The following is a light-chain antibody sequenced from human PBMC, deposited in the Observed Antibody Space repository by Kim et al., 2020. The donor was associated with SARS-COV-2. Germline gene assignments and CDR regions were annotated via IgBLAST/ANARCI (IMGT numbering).Light chain of an antibody. CDR2: ATT. J-gene: IGKJ4*01. CDR3: QQFKSWPPLT. CDR1: QSVSSI. V-gene: IGKV3-15*01. Sequence: SPGGSAPLSFRARQSVSSIVAWYQKKPGQAPRLLIYATTTTATGIPARFSGSGSGTEFTLTISSLQSEDFAVYYCQQFKSWPPLTFGGGTKVDIK.